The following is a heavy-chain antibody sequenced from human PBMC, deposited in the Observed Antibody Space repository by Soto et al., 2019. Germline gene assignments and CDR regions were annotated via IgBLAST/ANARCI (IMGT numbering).Heavy chain of an antibody. V-gene: IGHV1-24*01. CDR2: FDPEDGET. CDR1: GYTLTELS. Sequence: SSVKVSCKVSGYTLTELSMHWVRQAPGKGLEWMGGFDPEDGETIYAQKFQGRVTMTEDTSTDTAYMELSSLRSEDTAVYYCMGTLDYYYYGMDVWGQGTTLSVPS. J-gene: IGHJ6*02. CDR3: MGTLDYYYYGMDV. D-gene: IGHD3-16*01.